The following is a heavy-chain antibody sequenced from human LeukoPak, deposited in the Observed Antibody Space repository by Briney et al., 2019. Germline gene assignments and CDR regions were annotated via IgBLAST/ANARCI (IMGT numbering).Heavy chain of an antibody. Sequence: ASVKVSCKASGYTFTVYYIHWVRQAPGQGLEWMGWINPNSGGTNYAQKFQGRVTMTRDTSISTAYMELSRLRSDDTAVYYCARVPRCGSGGSCPFQTYYYYGMDVWGQGTTVTVSS. J-gene: IGHJ6*02. CDR2: INPNSGGT. V-gene: IGHV1-2*02. D-gene: IGHD2-15*01. CDR3: ARVPRCGSGGSCPFQTYYYYGMDV. CDR1: GYTFTVYY.